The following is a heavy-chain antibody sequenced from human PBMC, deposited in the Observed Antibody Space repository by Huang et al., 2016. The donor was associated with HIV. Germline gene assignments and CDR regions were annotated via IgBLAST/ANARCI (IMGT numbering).Heavy chain of an antibody. CDR2: SYYSGSS. D-gene: IGHD3-3*01. CDR3: ARAPATHSVFFY. V-gene: IGHV4-30-4*08. Sequence: QVQLQESGPGLVKPSQTLSLTCTVSGDSIRSGGYYWTWIRQSPAKGLEWIGYSYYSGSSDYNPSLKSRVSISIDAFKNRVSLKLKSVTVADTAVYYCARAPATHSVFFYWGQGTLVTVS. CDR1: GDSIRSGGYY. J-gene: IGHJ4*02.